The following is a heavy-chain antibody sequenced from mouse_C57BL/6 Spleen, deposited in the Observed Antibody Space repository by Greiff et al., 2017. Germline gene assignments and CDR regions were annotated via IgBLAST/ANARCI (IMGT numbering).Heavy chain of an antibody. CDR2: IYPGSGST. V-gene: IGHV1-55*01. D-gene: IGHD1-1*01. CDR1: GYTFTSYW. J-gene: IGHJ2*01. Sequence: QVQLQQPGAELVKPGASVKMSCKASGYTFTSYWITWVKQRPGQGLEWIGDIYPGSGSTNYNEKFKSKATLTVDTSSSTTYMQLSSLTSEDSAVYYCARRGLGHYYYGNDFDYWGQGTTLTVSS. CDR3: ARRGLGHYYYGNDFDY.